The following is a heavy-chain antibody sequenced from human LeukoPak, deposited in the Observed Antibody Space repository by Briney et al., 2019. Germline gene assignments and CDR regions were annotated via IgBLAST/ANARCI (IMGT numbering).Heavy chain of an antibody. V-gene: IGHV4-59*01. Sequence: PSETLSLTCTVSGGSISNYYWSWIRQPPGKGLEWIGYIYYSGSTNYNPSLKSRVTISVDTSKNQFSLKLSSVTAADTAVYYCARATTDFWSGLGSGYFDYWGQGTLVTVSS. D-gene: IGHD3-3*01. CDR1: GGSISNYY. J-gene: IGHJ4*02. CDR2: IYYSGST. CDR3: ARATTDFWSGLGSGYFDY.